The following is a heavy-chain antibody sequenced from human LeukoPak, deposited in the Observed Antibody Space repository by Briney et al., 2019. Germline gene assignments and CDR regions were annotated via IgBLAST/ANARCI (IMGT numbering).Heavy chain of an antibody. CDR1: GFTFSSHS. D-gene: IGHD3-3*01. J-gene: IGHJ6*03. Sequence: GGSLRLSCATFGFTFSSHSMSWVRQAPGKGLEWVANIKQDGSEKHYVDSVKGRFSISRDNTKNSLYLQMNSLGAEDTAVYYCARAMGTSYGFWSGSYTVSYYYYMDVWGKGTTVAVS. CDR3: ARAMGTSYGFWSGSYTVSYYYYMDV. V-gene: IGHV3-7*01. CDR2: IKQDGSEK.